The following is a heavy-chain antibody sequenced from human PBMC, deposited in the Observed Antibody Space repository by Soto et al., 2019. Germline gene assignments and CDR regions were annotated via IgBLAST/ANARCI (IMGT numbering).Heavy chain of an antibody. CDR1: GFSLSTSGVG. CDR3: AHRRVVPAKGNNWFDT. D-gene: IGHD2-15*01. CDR2: IYWDDDK. V-gene: IGHV2-5*02. J-gene: IGHJ5*02. Sequence: QITLKESGPTLVKPTQTLTLTCTFSGFSLSTSGVGVGWIRQPPGKALEWLAFIYWDDDKRYSPSLKSRLTITKDTSKNQVVLTMTNMDPVDTATHYCAHRRVVPAKGNNWFDTWGQGTLVIVSS.